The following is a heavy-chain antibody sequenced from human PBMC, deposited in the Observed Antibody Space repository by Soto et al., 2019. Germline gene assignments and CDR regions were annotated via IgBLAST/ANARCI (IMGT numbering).Heavy chain of an antibody. V-gene: IGHV3-30*18. CDR1: GFIFSNYG. Sequence: GGSLRLSCAASGFIFSNYGVHWVRQAPGKGLEWVAVISYDGSNKYYADSVKGRFTISRDNSKNTLYLQMNSLRAEDTAVYYCAKDGYCSSTSCYGPYYYGMDVWGQGTTVTVSS. J-gene: IGHJ6*02. D-gene: IGHD2-2*03. CDR2: ISYDGSNK. CDR3: AKDGYCSSTSCYGPYYYGMDV.